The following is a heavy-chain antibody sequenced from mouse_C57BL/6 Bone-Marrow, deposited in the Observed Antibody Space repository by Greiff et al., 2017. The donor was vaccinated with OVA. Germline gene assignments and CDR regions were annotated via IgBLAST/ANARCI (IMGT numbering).Heavy chain of an antibody. J-gene: IGHJ1*03. D-gene: IGHD1-1*01. Sequence: EVKLMESGGGLVKPGGSLKLSCAASGFTFSDYGMHWVRQAPEKGLEWVAYISSGSSTIYYADTVKGRFTISRDNAKNTLFLQMTSLRSEDTAMYYCASLYGSSYEYFDVWGTGTTVTVSS. CDR1: GFTFSDYG. V-gene: IGHV5-17*01. CDR3: ASLYGSSYEYFDV. CDR2: ISSGSSTI.